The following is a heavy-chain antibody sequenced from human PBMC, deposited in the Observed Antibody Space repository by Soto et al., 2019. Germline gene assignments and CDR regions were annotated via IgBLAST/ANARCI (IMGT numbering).Heavy chain of an antibody. Sequence: ASVKVSCKASGYTFTSYDINWVRQATGQGLEWMGWMNPNSGNTGYAQKFQGRVTMTRNTSISTAYMELSSLRSEDTAVYYCARVDILTGYYENWFEPWGQGTLVTVSS. D-gene: IGHD3-9*01. V-gene: IGHV1-8*01. CDR2: MNPNSGNT. CDR1: GYTFTSYD. J-gene: IGHJ5*02. CDR3: ARVDILTGYYENWFEP.